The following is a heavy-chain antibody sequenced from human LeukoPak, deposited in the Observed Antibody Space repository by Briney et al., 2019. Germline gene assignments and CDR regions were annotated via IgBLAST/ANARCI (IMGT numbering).Heavy chain of an antibody. CDR3: ARRPITMVRGVIITWFDP. V-gene: IGHV1-18*01. CDR1: GYTFTSYG. Sequence: ASVKVSCKASGYTFTSYGISWVRQAPGQGLEWMGWISAYNGNTNYAQKLQGRVTMTTDTSTSTAYMELRSLRSDDTAAYYCARRPITMVRGVIITWFDPWGQGTLVTVSS. J-gene: IGHJ5*02. CDR2: ISAYNGNT. D-gene: IGHD3-10*01.